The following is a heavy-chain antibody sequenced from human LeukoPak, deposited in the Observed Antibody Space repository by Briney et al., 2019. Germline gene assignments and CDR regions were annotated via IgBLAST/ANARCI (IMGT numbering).Heavy chain of an antibody. V-gene: IGHV4-4*07. J-gene: IGHJ6*03. D-gene: IGHD5-18*01. CDR2: IYTSGST. Sequence: PSETLSLTCTVSGGSISSYYWSWIRQPAGKGLEWIGRIYTSGSTNYNPSLKSRVTMSVDTSKNQFSLKLSSVTAADTAVYYCARASAMVTVDYYYYMDVWGKGTTVTVSS. CDR3: ARASAMVTVDYYYYMDV. CDR1: GGSISSYY.